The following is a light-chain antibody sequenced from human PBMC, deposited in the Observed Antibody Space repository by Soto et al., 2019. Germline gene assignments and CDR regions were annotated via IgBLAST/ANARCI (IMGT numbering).Light chain of an antibody. J-gene: IGKJ4*01. Sequence: ERVMTQSPATLSVSPGERVTLSCRASQDIRSSLAWYQQKPGQAPRLLIYGASIRATGVPATFSGSGSGTEFTLSISSLQSEHLGVYYCQQDSSWPLTFGGGTKVDIK. CDR1: QDIRSS. V-gene: IGKV3-15*01. CDR2: GAS. CDR3: QQDSSWPLT.